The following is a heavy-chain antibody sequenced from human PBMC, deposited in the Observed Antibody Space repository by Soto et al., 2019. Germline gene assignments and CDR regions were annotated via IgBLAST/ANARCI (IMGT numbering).Heavy chain of an antibody. J-gene: IGHJ4*02. CDR2: IYSGGST. D-gene: IGHD3-10*01. CDR3: ARLKYYYGSGSYYNY. V-gene: IGHV3-53*01. Sequence: RGSLRLSCAASGFTVSSNYMSWVRQAPGKGLEWVSVIYSGGSTYYADSVKGRFTISRDNSKNTLYLQMNSLRAEDTAVYYCARLKYYYGSGSYYNYWGQGTLVTVSS. CDR1: GFTVSSNY.